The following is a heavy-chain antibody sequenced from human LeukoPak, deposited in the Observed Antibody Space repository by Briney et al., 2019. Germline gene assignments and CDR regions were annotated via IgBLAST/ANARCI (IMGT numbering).Heavy chain of an antibody. CDR3: ARSKEYYYDSSGHDY. J-gene: IGHJ4*02. V-gene: IGHV4-61*02. CDR2: IYTTGST. CDR1: GGSISSGSYY. Sequence: SEALSLTCTVSGGSISSGSYYWSWIRQPAGKGLEWIGRIYTTGSTNYNPSLKSRLTISVDTSKNQFSLKLSSVTAADTAVYYCARSKEYYYDSSGHDYWGQGTLVTVSS. D-gene: IGHD3-22*01.